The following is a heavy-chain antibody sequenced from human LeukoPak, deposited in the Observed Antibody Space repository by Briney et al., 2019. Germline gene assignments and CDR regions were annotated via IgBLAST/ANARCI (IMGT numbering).Heavy chain of an antibody. CDR3: ARYEGSGGIQLGFDY. CDR1: GGSISSSSYY. D-gene: IGHD5-18*01. V-gene: IGHV4-39*07. CDR2: IYYSGST. Sequence: KASETLSLTCTVSGGSISSSSYYWGWIRQPPGKGLEWIGSIYYSGSTYYNPSLKSRVTLSVDTSKNQFSLKLSSVTAADTAVYYCARYEGSGGIQLGFDYWGQGTLVTVSS. J-gene: IGHJ4*02.